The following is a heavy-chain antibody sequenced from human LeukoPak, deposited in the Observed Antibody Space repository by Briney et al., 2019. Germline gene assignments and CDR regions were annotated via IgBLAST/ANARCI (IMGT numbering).Heavy chain of an antibody. J-gene: IGHJ4*02. CDR1: GGSISSSSYY. CDR3: ARQWSGSGAYSDY. Sequence: PSETLSLTCTVSGGSISSSSYYWGWIRQPPGRGLEWIGSIYYTGSTYYNPSLKSRVTISVDTSKNQFSLRLSSVTAADTAVYYCARQWSGSGAYSDYWGQGTLVTVSS. D-gene: IGHD3-10*01. CDR2: IYYTGST. V-gene: IGHV4-39*01.